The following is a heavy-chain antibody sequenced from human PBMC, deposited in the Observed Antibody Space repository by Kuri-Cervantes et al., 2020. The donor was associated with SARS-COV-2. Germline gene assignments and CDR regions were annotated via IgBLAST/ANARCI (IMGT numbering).Heavy chain of an antibody. V-gene: IGHV4-34*01. J-gene: IGHJ5*02. D-gene: IGHD2-2*01. Sequence: SQTLSLTCGVYGGSFSDYYWTWIRQPPMKGLEWIGEINHTGSATYNPSLKSRVTISVDTSKNLFSLKLTSVTAADTAVYYCARVRYCSSTSYRHCGWFDPWGQGTLVTVSS. CDR1: GGSFSDYY. CDR2: INHTGSA. CDR3: ARVRYCSSTSYRHCGWFDP.